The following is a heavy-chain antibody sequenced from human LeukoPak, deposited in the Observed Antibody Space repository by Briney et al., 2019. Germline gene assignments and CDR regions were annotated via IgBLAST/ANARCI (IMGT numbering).Heavy chain of an antibody. Sequence: ASVKVSCKASGYTFTGYYMHWVRQAPGQGLEWMGWINPNSGGTNYAQKFQGRVTMTRDTSISTAYMELSRLRSDDTAVYYCARLELEQDAFDIWGQGTMVTVSS. CDR2: INPNSGGT. D-gene: IGHD1/OR15-1a*01. CDR1: GYTFTGYY. CDR3: ARLELEQDAFDI. V-gene: IGHV1-2*02. J-gene: IGHJ3*02.